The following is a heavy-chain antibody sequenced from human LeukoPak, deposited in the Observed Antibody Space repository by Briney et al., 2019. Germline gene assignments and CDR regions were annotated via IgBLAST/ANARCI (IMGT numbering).Heavy chain of an antibody. Sequence: SETLSLTCAVYGGSFSGYYWSWIRQSPGKGLEWIGKINHSGSTNYNPSLKSRVTISLDTSKNQFSLKLSSVTAADTAVYYCARGGAPGYSYGSQFDPWGQGTLVTVSS. V-gene: IGHV4-34*01. D-gene: IGHD5-18*01. CDR3: ARGGAPGYSYGSQFDP. CDR2: INHSGST. CDR1: GGSFSGYY. J-gene: IGHJ5*02.